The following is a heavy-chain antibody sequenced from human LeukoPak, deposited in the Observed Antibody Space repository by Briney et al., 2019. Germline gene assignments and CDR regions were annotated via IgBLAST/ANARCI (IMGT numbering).Heavy chain of an antibody. D-gene: IGHD2-2*01. J-gene: IGHJ4*02. V-gene: IGHV4-4*02. CDR1: GGSISSSNW. CDR2: INHSGST. CDR3: ARHSTSWSLSPDY. Sequence: PSETLSLTCAVSGGSISSSNWWSWVRQPPGKGLEWIGEINHSGSTDYNPSLKSRVTKSVGTSKNQFSLKLSSVTAADTAVYYCARHSTSWSLSPDYWGQGTLVIVSS.